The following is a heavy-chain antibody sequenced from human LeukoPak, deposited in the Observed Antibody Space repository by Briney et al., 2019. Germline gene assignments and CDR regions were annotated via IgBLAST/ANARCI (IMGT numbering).Heavy chain of an antibody. CDR3: ARDGSGSTGYNWFDP. CDR2: INPNSGGT. V-gene: IGHV1-2*02. Sequence: ASVKVSCKASGYTFTGYYMHWVRQAPGHGLEGMGWINPNSGGTNYAQKFQGRVTMTRDTSISTAYMELSRLRSDDTAVYYCARDGSGSTGYNWFDPWGQGTLVTVSS. CDR1: GYTFTGYY. J-gene: IGHJ5*02. D-gene: IGHD3-10*01.